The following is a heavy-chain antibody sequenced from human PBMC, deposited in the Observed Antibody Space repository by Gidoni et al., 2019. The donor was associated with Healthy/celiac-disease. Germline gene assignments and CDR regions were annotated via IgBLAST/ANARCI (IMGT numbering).Heavy chain of an antibody. CDR3: ARDGTLGYCSGGSCNWFDP. V-gene: IGHV4-39*07. D-gene: IGHD2-15*01. CDR1: GGSLSSSRYY. CDR2: IHYSGST. Sequence: QLQLQESGPGLVKPSETLSLTCTVSGGSLSSSRYYWGWIRQPPWQGLEWIGSIHYSGSTYYNPSLKSRVTISVDTSKNQFSLKLSAVTAADTAVYYCARDGTLGYCSGGSCNWFDPWGQGTLVTVSS. J-gene: IGHJ5*02.